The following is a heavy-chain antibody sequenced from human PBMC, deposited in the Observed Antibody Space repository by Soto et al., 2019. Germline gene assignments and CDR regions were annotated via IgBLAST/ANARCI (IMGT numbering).Heavy chain of an antibody. Sequence: PSETLSLTCTVSGGSISSYYWSWIRQPPGKGLEWIGYIYYSGSTNYNPSLKSRVTISVDTSKNQFSLKLSSVTAADTAVYYCARLTYYDFWSGSLGLFDYRGQGTLVTVSS. J-gene: IGHJ4*02. V-gene: IGHV4-59*08. CDR1: GGSISSYY. CDR2: IYYSGST. CDR3: ARLTYYDFWSGSLGLFDY. D-gene: IGHD3-3*01.